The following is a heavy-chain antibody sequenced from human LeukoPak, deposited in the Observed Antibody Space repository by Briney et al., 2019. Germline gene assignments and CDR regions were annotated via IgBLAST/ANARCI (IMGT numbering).Heavy chain of an antibody. D-gene: IGHD6-13*01. V-gene: IGHV1-2*02. CDR1: GYTFTGYY. J-gene: IGHJ5*02. Sequence: ASVKVSCKASGYTFTGYYMHWVRQAPGQGLEWMGWINPNSGGTNYAQKFQGRVTMTEDTSTDTAYMELSSLRSEDTAVYYCATGKGYSSSWYGPRTYNWFDPWGQGTLVTVSS. CDR2: INPNSGGT. CDR3: ATGKGYSSSWYGPRTYNWFDP.